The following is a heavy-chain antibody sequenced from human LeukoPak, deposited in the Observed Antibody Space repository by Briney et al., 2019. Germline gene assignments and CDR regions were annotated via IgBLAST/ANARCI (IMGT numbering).Heavy chain of an antibody. V-gene: IGHV3-23*01. CDR2: TSSSDAGT. CDR1: GFTFDNYA. CDR3: AKAPVTSCRGAYCYPFDS. Sequence: GGSLRLSCAASGFTFDNYAMSWVRQTPGKGLEWVAATSSSDAGTYHADSVRGRFTISRDNSKNTLYLQMNTLRAEDTAVYFCAKAPVTSCRGAYCYPFDSWGQGTLVTVSS. D-gene: IGHD2-21*01. J-gene: IGHJ4*02.